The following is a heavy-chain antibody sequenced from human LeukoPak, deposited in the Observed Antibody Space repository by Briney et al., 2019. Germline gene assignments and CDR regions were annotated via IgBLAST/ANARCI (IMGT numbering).Heavy chain of an antibody. CDR3: ARVTYDYVWGSYHGLDY. CDR1: GFTVSSNY. Sequence: SGGSLRLSCAASGFTVSSNYMSWVRQAPGKGLEWVSVIYSGGSTYYEDSVKGRMTISRDNSKNTLYLQMNSLRAEDTAVYYCARVTYDYVWGSYHGLDYWGQGTLVTVSS. D-gene: IGHD3-16*02. J-gene: IGHJ4*02. CDR2: IYSGGST. V-gene: IGHV3-53*01.